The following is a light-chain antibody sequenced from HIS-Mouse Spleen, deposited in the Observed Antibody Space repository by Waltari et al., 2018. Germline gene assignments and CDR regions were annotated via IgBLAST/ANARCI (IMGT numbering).Light chain of an antibody. CDR2: DVS. Sequence: QSALTQPASVSGSPGQSITISCTGTSSDVGGYNHVSWYQQHPGKAPKPMIYDVSNRPSGVSNRFSGSKSGNTASLTISGLQAEDEADYYCSSYTSSSTEVFGGGTKLTVL. V-gene: IGLV2-14*03. CDR1: SSDVGGYNH. J-gene: IGLJ2*01. CDR3: SSYTSSSTEV.